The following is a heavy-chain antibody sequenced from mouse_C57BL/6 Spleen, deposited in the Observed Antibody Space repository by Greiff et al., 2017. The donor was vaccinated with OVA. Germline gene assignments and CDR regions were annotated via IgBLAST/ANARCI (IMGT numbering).Heavy chain of an antibody. CDR3: ARRGTGTYYFDY. D-gene: IGHD4-1*01. J-gene: IGHJ2*01. V-gene: IGHV1-64*01. CDR2: IHPNSGST. Sequence: VQLQQSGAELVKPGASVKLSCKASGYTFTSYWMHWVKQRPGQGLEWIGMIHPNSGSTNYNEKFKSKATLTVDKSSSTAYMQLSSLTSEDSAVYYCARRGTGTYYFDYWGQGTTLTVSS. CDR1: GYTFTSYW.